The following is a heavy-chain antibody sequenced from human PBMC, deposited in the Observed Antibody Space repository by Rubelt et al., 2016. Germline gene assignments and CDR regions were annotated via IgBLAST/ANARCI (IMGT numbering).Heavy chain of an antibody. D-gene: IGHD2-21*02. J-gene: IGHJ4*02. V-gene: IGHV4-34*01. CDR2: LNHSGIT. CDR1: GGSFSGYY. CDR3: ARVEGCGGDCSTNYFDY. Sequence: QVQLQQWGAGLLKPSEPLSLTCAVYGGSFSGYYWSWIRQPPGKGMEWIGELNHSGITNYNPSLKSRVTISVDTSKDQFSLKLSSVTAADTAVYYCARVEGCGGDCSTNYFDYWGQGTLVTVSS.